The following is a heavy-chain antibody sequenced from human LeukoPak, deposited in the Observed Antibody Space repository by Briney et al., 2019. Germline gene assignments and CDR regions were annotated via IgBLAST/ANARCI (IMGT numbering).Heavy chain of an antibody. CDR1: GFTFSIYN. Sequence: GGSLRLSCTASGFTFSIYNMNWVRQAPGKGLEWVSLISSSSGYLYYTDSVKGRFTISRDNSKNTLYLQMSSLRADDTATYYCTNAIGYSRALPYDYWGQGTLVIVSS. CDR3: TNAIGYSRALPYDY. D-gene: IGHD5-24*01. CDR2: ISSSSGYL. V-gene: IGHV3-21*04. J-gene: IGHJ4*02.